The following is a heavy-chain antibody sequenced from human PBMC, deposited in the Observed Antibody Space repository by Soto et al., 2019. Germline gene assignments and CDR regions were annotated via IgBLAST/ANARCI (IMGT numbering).Heavy chain of an antibody. D-gene: IGHD6-6*01. CDR3: VILPNALEYSYEIHDAFDI. CDR1: GYSFTSYW. CDR2: IYPGDSDT. J-gene: IGHJ3*02. Sequence: GESLKISCKGSGYSFTSYWIGWVRQMPGKGLEWMGIIYPGDSDTRYSPSFQGQVTISADKSISTAYLQWSSLKASDTAMYYCVILPNALEYSYEIHDAFDIWGQGTMVTVSS. V-gene: IGHV5-51*01.